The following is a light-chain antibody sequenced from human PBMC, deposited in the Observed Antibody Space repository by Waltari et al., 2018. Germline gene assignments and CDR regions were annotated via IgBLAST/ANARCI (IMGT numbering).Light chain of an antibody. CDR1: QSLLSSFNSKTH. V-gene: IGKV4-1*01. Sequence: DIVLTQSPDSLAVSLGERATINCKSSQSLLSSFNSKTHIAWYQQKPGQPPKLLINWASARGSGVPERFSGSGSETDFTLTISSLQAEDVAVYYCHHYYIPPLTFGQGTRLEIK. CDR2: WAS. CDR3: HHYYIPPLT. J-gene: IGKJ5*01.